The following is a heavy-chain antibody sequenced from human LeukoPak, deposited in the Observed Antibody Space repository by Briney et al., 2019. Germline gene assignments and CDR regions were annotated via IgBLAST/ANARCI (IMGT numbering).Heavy chain of an antibody. D-gene: IGHD2-15*01. J-gene: IGHJ4*02. V-gene: IGHV3-30*03. Sequence: PGRSLRLSCAASGFIFSSFGMHWVRQAPGKGLEWVAVISYDGSNKYYADSVKGRFTISRDNSKNTLYLQMNSLRAEDTAVYYCARESGDCFDYWGQGTLVTVSS. CDR2: ISYDGSNK. CDR1: GFIFSSFG. CDR3: ARESGDCFDY.